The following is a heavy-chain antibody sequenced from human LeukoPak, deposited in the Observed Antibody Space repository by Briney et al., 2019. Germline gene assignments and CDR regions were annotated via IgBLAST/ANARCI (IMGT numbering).Heavy chain of an antibody. V-gene: IGHV3-15*01. CDR2: IKSKTDGGTT. D-gene: IGHD5-18*01. CDR3: ARAVPGGYSYGYYFDY. Sequence: GGSLRLSCAASGFTFINAWMSWVRQAPGKGLEWVGRIKSKTDGGTTDYGAPVKGRFTISRDDSKNMLYLQMNSLRAEDTAVYYCARAVPGGYSYGYYFDYWGLGTLVTVSS. J-gene: IGHJ4*02. CDR1: GFTFINAW.